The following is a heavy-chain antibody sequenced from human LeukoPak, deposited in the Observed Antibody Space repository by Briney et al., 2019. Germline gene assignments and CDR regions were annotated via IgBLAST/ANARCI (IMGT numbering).Heavy chain of an antibody. CDR3: ARYCSSTSCYPYYYYGMDV. V-gene: IGHV3-21*01. D-gene: IGHD2-2*01. J-gene: IGHJ6*02. CDR2: ISSSSSYI. CDR1: GFTFSSYS. Sequence: GGSLRLSCAASGFTFSSYSMNWVRQAPGKGLEWVSSISSSSSYIYYADSVKGRFTISRDNAKNSLYLQMSSLRAEDTAVYYCARYCSSTSCYPYYYYGMDVWGQGTTVTVSS.